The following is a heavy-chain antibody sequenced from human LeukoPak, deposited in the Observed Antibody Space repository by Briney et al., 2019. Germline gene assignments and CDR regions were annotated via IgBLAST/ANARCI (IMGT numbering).Heavy chain of an antibody. J-gene: IGHJ2*01. CDR1: GGSFSSYS. D-gene: IGHD3-10*01. CDR3: ARGYYPPRWYFDL. V-gene: IGHV4-34*01. Sequence: SETLSLTCALYGGSFSSYSWSWTWVRQTPAKGLEWIGEIIEKGNANYNPSLKSRVTIDLDTSKNQFSLKLTSMTAADTAMYYCARGYYPPRWYFDLWGRGTLVTVSS. CDR2: IIEKGNA.